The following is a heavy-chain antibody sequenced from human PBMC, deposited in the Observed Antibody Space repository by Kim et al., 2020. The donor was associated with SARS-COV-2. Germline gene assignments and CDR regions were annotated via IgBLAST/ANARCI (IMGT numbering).Heavy chain of an antibody. Sequence: SETLSLTCTVSGASITSNSYYWDWIRQPPGKGLGWIGSFYQSGPKYSNPSLKSRLTISADTSKSRFSLRLDSVTAADTAVYYCARRRPMAGTPVDYWGQGILVTVSS. J-gene: IGHJ4*02. D-gene: IGHD6-19*01. V-gene: IGHV4-39*02. CDR3: ARRRPMAGTPVDY. CDR2: FYQSGPK. CDR1: GASITSNSYY.